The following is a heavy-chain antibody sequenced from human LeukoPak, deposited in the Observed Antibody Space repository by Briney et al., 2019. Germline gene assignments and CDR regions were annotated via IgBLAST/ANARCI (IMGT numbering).Heavy chain of an antibody. CDR3: ARDDSVYVWFGELLVNHYFDY. V-gene: IGHV3-23*01. J-gene: IGHJ4*02. Sequence: PGGSLRLSCVASGFSFSTYGMSWVRQAPGKGLEWVSAISGNGGRTNYADSVKGRFTFSRDNSKNTLYLQMNSLRAEDTAVYYCARDDSVYVWFGELLVNHYFDYWGQGTLVTVSS. CDR2: ISGNGGRT. D-gene: IGHD3-10*01. CDR1: GFSFSTYG.